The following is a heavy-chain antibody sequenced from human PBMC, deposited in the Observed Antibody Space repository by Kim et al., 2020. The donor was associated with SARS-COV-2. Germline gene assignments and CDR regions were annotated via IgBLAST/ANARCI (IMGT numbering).Heavy chain of an antibody. Sequence: DEVNKYYADPVKGRFTISRDNSKNTLYLQMNSLRAEDTAVYYCAKAEAYDYWGQGTLVTVSS. CDR3: AKAEAYDY. V-gene: IGHV3-30*02. J-gene: IGHJ4*02. CDR2: DEVNK.